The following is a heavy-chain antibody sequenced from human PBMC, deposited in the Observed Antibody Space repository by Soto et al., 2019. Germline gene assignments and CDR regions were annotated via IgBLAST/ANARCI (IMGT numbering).Heavy chain of an antibody. D-gene: IGHD5-12*01. CDR3: VRAAGYSGNDYVYYYGMDV. Sequence: QVQLVESGGGVVQPGRSLRLSCAASGFTFSNYGMHWVRQAPGKGLEWVAHVWYDGRNKYYRDSVQGRFSISRDNSKNTLYRQMNSLRDEDTAVYYCVRAAGYSGNDYVYYYGMDVWGQGTTVTVSS. CDR1: GFTFSNYG. CDR2: VWYDGRNK. J-gene: IGHJ6*02. V-gene: IGHV3-33*01.